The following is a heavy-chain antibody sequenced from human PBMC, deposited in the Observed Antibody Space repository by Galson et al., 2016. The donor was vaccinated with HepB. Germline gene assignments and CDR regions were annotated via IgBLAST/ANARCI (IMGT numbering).Heavy chain of an antibody. CDR1: GGSISSNNW. D-gene: IGHD1-14*01. CDR2: IYRSGST. Sequence: SETLSLTCAVTGGSISSNNWWSWVRQSPGKGLEWIGEIYRSGSTNYNQSLKSPITISVDKSKNQFSLRLTSITAADTALYSCARLTGPQVTWGQGTLVTVSS. CDR3: ARLTGPQVT. J-gene: IGHJ5*02. V-gene: IGHV4-4*02.